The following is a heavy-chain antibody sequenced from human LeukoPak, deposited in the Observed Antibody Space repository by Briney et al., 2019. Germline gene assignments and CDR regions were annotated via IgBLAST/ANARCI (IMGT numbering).Heavy chain of an antibody. CDR3: ARDEAPWYFNL. V-gene: IGHV1-18*01. Sequence: ASVKVCCKASGYTFTSYGISWVREAPGQGLEWMGWISAYNGNTNYAQKLQGRVTMTTDTSTSTAYMELRGLRSDDTAVYYCARDEAPWYFNLWGRGTLVTVSS. J-gene: IGHJ2*01. CDR1: GYTFTSYG. CDR2: ISAYNGNT.